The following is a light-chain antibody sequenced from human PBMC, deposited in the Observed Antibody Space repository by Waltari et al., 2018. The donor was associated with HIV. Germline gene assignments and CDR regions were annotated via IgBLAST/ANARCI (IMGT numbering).Light chain of an antibody. Sequence: QSALTQPASVSGSRGQSITMSCTGTSSEIGAYNHVSWFQQRPGKAPKLIIYDVTDRPSGVSKRFSGSKSGITASLTISGLQADDEGDYYCSSYTASNTLWVFGGGTKLTVL. J-gene: IGLJ3*02. CDR2: DVT. V-gene: IGLV2-14*03. CDR3: SSYTASNTLWV. CDR1: SSEIGAYNH.